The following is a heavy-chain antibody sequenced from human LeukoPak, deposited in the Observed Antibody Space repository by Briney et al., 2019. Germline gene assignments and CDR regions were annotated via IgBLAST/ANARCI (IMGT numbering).Heavy chain of an antibody. CDR1: GGTFSSYA. V-gene: IGHV1-69*01. CDR2: IIPLFGTA. Sequence: ASVKVSCKASGGTFSSYAISWVRQAPGQGLEWMGGIIPLFGTANYAQKFQGRVTITAVESMSTAYMELSSLRSEDTAVYYCARGWLAETTVVTPYNYWGQGTLVTVSS. CDR3: ARGWLAETTVVTPYNY. D-gene: IGHD4-23*01. J-gene: IGHJ4*02.